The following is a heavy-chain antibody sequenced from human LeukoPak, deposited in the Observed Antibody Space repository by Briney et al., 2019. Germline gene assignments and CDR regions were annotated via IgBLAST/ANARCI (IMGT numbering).Heavy chain of an antibody. J-gene: IGHJ4*02. Sequence: PSETLSLTCAVYGGSFSGYYWSWIRQPPGKGLEWIGEINYNGSTKYNPSLKRRVTISVDTSKNQFSLKLSSVTAADTAVDYCARGASPLPVVPAAPDYWGQGALVTVSS. V-gene: IGHV4-34*01. CDR2: INYNGST. CDR3: ARGASPLPVVPAAPDY. CDR1: GGSFSGYY. D-gene: IGHD2-2*01.